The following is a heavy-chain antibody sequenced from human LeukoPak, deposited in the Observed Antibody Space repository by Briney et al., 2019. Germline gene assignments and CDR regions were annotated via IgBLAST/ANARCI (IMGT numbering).Heavy chain of an antibody. CDR1: GDSFSSNSAA. CDR2: TYYRSKRYN. D-gene: IGHD3-10*01. CDR3: ARGGYYGSVSFYSTQTSVFDY. J-gene: IGHJ4*02. Sequence: ASQTLSLTCAISGDSFSSNSAAWNWIRQSQSRGLEWLGRTYYRSKRYNDYSVSVKSRITINPDTSKNQFSLQLNSVTPEDTAVYYCARGGYYGSVSFYSTQTSVFDYWGQGTLVTVSS. V-gene: IGHV6-1*01.